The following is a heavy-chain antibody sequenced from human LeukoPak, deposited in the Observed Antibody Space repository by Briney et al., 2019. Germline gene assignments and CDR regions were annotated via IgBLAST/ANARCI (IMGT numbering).Heavy chain of an antibody. V-gene: IGHV4-59*12. D-gene: IGHD2-21*02. CDR2: IYYSGTT. J-gene: IGHJ5*02. Sequence: SETLSLTCTVSGASMSNYYWSWIRQPPGKGLEWIGYIYYSGTTNYNPSLKSRVTISVDRSKNQFSLKLSSVTAADTAMYFCARTPTYCGGDCYYFDPWGQGTLVTVSS. CDR1: GASMSNYY. CDR3: ARTPTYCGGDCYYFDP.